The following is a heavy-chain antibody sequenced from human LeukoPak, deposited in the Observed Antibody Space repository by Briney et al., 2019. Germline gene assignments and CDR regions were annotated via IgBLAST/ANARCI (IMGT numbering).Heavy chain of an antibody. Sequence: VASVKVSCKASGYTFTSYYMHWVRQAPGQGLEWIGIINPSGGSTSYAQKFQGRVTMTRDTSTSTVYMELSSLRSEDTAVYSCARASDSSGYYAPQHYFDYWGQGTLVTVSS. V-gene: IGHV1-46*03. D-gene: IGHD3-22*01. CDR2: INPSGGST. CDR1: GYTFTSYY. J-gene: IGHJ4*02. CDR3: ARASDSSGYYAPQHYFDY.